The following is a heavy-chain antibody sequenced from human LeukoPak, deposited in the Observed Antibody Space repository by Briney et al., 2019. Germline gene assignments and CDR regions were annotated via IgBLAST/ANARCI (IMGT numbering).Heavy chain of an antibody. CDR2: IYYSGST. Sequence: TSETLSLTCTVSGGSISSSSYYWGWIRQPPGKGLEWIGSIYYSGSTYYNPSLKSRVIISVDTSKDQFSLKLSSVTAADTAVYYCARLTIRSEYSSGWLLYYFDYWGQGTLVTVSS. V-gene: IGHV4-39*01. D-gene: IGHD6-19*01. CDR3: ARLTIRSEYSSGWLLYYFDY. CDR1: GGSISSSSYY. J-gene: IGHJ4*02.